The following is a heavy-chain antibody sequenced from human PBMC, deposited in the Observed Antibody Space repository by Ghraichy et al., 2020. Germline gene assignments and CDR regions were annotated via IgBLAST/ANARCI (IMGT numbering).Heavy chain of an antibody. V-gene: IGHV3-23*01. Sequence: GGSLRLSCAASGFTFSSYAMSWVRQAPGKGLEWVSAISGSGGSTYYADSVKGRFTISRDNSKNTLYLQMNSLRAEDTAVYYCAKDVPVYSSGWYDAFDIWGQGTMVTVSS. J-gene: IGHJ3*02. D-gene: IGHD6-19*01. CDR3: AKDVPVYSSGWYDAFDI. CDR2: ISGSGGST. CDR1: GFTFSSYA.